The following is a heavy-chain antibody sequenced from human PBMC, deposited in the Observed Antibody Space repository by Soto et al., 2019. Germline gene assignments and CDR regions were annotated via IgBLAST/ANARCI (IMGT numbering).Heavy chain of an antibody. V-gene: IGHV3-30*18. CDR2: ISYDGSNK. J-gene: IGHJ4*02. Sequence: QVQLVESGGGVVQPGRSLRLSCAASGFTFSSYGMHWVRQAPGKGLEWVAVISYDGSNKYYADSVKGRFTISRDNSKNTLYLQMNSLRAEDTAVYYCAKDQDSSGYRMSYFDYWGQGTLVTVSS. CDR3: AKDQDSSGYRMSYFDY. CDR1: GFTFSSYG. D-gene: IGHD3-22*01.